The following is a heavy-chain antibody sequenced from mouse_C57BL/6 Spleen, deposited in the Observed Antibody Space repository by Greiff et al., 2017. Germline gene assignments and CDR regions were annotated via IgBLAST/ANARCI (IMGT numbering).Heavy chain of an antibody. CDR2: INPSNGGT. CDR3: AVYGNYGWYFEV. J-gene: IGHJ1*03. Sequence: QVQLQQPGTELVKPGASVKLSCKASGYTFTRYWMHWVKQRPGQGLEWVGNINPSNGGTNYNEKFKSKATLTVDKTSGTAYMQLRSLTSEDSAVYYCAVYGNYGWYFEVWGTGTTVTVAS. CDR1: GYTFTRYW. V-gene: IGHV1-53*01. D-gene: IGHD2-1*01.